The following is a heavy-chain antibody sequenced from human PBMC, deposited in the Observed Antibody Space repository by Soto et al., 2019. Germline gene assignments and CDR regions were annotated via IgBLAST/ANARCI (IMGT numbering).Heavy chain of an antibody. CDR3: ARMETFGSLNWFDP. J-gene: IGHJ5*02. CDR1: GYGFTNNG. D-gene: IGHD3-16*01. Sequence: AASVKGSWKASGYGFTNNGVSLVRNATGQGLEWMGWMNPGSGDTGCAQKFQGRVIMTRDISIATAYMELSSLRSDDTAIYYCARMETFGSLNWFDPWGQGTLVTVS. CDR2: MNPGSGDT. V-gene: IGHV1-8*01.